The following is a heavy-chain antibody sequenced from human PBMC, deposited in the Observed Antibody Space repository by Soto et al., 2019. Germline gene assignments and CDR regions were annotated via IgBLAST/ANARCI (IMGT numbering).Heavy chain of an antibody. CDR2: ISGSGSAT. V-gene: IGHV3-23*01. CDR3: AKFQSTGTYRDNFDC. CDR1: GFTVSDYS. Sequence: GSLRLSCAASGFTVSDYSMSWVRQAPGKGLEWVSGISGSGSATFYADSVKGRFSIPRDNSKNTLDLQMNSLRAEDTAIYYCAKFQSTGTYRDNFDCCGQGTLVTGSA. J-gene: IGHJ4*02. D-gene: IGHD2-8*02.